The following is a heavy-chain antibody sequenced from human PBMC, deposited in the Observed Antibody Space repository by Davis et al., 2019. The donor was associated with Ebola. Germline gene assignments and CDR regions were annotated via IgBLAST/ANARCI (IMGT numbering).Heavy chain of an antibody. D-gene: IGHD2-2*01. V-gene: IGHV3-53*01. CDR2: FYTDERT. Sequence: GGSLRLSCEVSGFSVSGKYMSWVRQAPGKGPEWVAVFYTDERTYYADSVRGRFTISRDNSKNTLYLQMNSLRAEDTAMYYCATTVHSAMNLLGAFDIWGQGTMVTVSS. CDR3: ATTVHSAMNLLGAFDI. CDR1: GFSVSGKY. J-gene: IGHJ3*02.